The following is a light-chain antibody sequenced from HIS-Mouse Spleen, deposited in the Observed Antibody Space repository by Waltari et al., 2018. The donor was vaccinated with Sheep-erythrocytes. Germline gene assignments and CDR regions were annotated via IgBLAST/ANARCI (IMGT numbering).Light chain of an antibody. Sequence: QSARTQPASVSGPPGQSITTSCTGTSSEVGGINLASWYQQHPGKAPKLMIYEGSKRPSGVSNRFSGSKSGNTASLTISGLQAEDEADYYCCSYAGSSTPWVFGGGTKLTVL. CDR2: EGS. J-gene: IGLJ3*02. V-gene: IGLV2-23*01. CDR3: CSYAGSSTPWV. CDR1: SSEVGGINL.